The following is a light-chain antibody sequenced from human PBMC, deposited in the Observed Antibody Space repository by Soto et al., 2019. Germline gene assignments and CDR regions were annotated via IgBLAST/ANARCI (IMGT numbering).Light chain of an antibody. V-gene: IGKV3-11*01. Sequence: EIVLTQSPATLSLSPGERATLSCRASQSVSSYLAWYQQKPGQAPRLLIYDASNRATAIPARFSGSGSGTDFTLTTSSLEPEDFAVYYCHQRSNWPPESTFGQGTRLEIK. J-gene: IGKJ5*01. CDR3: HQRSNWPPEST. CDR2: DAS. CDR1: QSVSSY.